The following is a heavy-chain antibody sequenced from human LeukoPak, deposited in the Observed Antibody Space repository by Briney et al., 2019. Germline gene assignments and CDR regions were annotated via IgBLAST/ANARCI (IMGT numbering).Heavy chain of an antibody. CDR3: TRLYCSSTSCSAFDP. CDR2: IRSKANSYAT. V-gene: IGHV3-73*01. Sequence: PGGSLRLSCAASGITFSSHAMSWVRQASGKGLEWVGRIRSKANSYATAYAASVKGGFTISRDDSKNTAYLQMNSLKTEDTAVYYCTRLYCSSTSCSAFDPWGQGTLVTVSS. CDR1: GITFSSHA. J-gene: IGHJ5*02. D-gene: IGHD2-2*01.